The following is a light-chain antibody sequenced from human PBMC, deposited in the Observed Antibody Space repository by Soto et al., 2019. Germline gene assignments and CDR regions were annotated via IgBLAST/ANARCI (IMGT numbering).Light chain of an antibody. CDR2: DAS. J-gene: IGKJ1*01. Sequence: EIVLTQSPSSLSVSVGERATLSCRASQGVNTYLAWHQQKPGKAPKLLIYDASTWPTGIPARFSGGGSGTDFTLTISSLQPEDFAAYYCQQRSNFPRTFGQGTKVKIK. CDR3: QQRSNFPRT. CDR1: QGVNTY. V-gene: IGKV3-11*01.